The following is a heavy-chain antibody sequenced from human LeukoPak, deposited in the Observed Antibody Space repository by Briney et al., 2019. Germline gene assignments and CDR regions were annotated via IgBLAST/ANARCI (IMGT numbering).Heavy chain of an antibody. D-gene: IGHD6-13*01. CDR2: INPSGGST. Sequence: ASVKVSCKASGYTFTSYYMHWVRQAPGQGLEWMGVINPSGGSTSYAQKFQGRVTMTRDTSTSTVYMELSSLRSEDTAVYYCARDPRIAAAGTDFAFDIWGPGTMVTVFS. CDR1: GYTFTSYY. J-gene: IGHJ3*02. V-gene: IGHV1-46*01. CDR3: ARDPRIAAAGTDFAFDI.